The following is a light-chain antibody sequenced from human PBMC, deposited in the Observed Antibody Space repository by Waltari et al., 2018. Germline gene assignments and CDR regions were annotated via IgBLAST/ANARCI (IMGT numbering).Light chain of an antibody. CDR2: EVN. CDR1: SSDVGGYNL. V-gene: IGLV2-23*02. CDR3: CSYAGSPTFVI. J-gene: IGLJ2*01. Sequence: QSALTQPASVSGSPGQSLPLSCTGTSSDVGGYNLVSWYQQRPGTAPRPMFYEVNKRPSGVSNRFSGSKSGNTASLTISGLQAEDEADYYCCSYAGSPTFVIFGGGSKLTVL.